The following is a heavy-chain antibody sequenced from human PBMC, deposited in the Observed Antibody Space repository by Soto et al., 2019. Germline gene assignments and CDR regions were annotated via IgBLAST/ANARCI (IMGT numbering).Heavy chain of an antibody. CDR1: GFTFSRYA. Sequence: VGSLRLSCAASGFTFSRYAIHWVRQAPGKGLEWVAVISRDGTNKYYVDSVKGRFTTSRDNSRNTLYLQMNSLRHEDAAVYYCARSRSGAVADSFDFWGQGTLVTVSS. CDR3: ARSRSGAVADSFDF. J-gene: IGHJ4*02. CDR2: ISRDGTNK. D-gene: IGHD3-10*01. V-gene: IGHV3-30*04.